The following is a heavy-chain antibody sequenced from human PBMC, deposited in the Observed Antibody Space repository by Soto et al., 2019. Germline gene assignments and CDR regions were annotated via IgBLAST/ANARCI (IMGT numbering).Heavy chain of an antibody. D-gene: IGHD6-19*01. CDR2: ISYDGSNK. CDR3: ARPGDSNSSGWYNWFDP. CDR1: GFTFSSYA. Sequence: QVQLVESGGGVVQPGRSLRLSCAASGFTFSSYAMHWVRQAPGKGLEWVAVISYDGSNKYYADSVKGRFTISRDNSKNTLYLQMNSLRAEDTAVYYCARPGDSNSSGWYNWFDPWGQGTLVTVSS. J-gene: IGHJ5*02. V-gene: IGHV3-30-3*01.